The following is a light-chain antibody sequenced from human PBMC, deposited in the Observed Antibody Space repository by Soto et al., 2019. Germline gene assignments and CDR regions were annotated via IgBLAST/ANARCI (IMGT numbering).Light chain of an antibody. CDR1: QSLTSDY. CDR2: AAS. CDR3: QHYGSSSWT. J-gene: IGKJ1*01. Sequence: EIVLTQSPGTLSLSPGERATLSCRASQSLTSDYLAWYQQKPGQAPRLLIYAASTRATGIPDRFGGSGSGTDFTLTVSRLEPEDFAVYYCQHYGSSSWTFGQGTKVDIK. V-gene: IGKV3-20*01.